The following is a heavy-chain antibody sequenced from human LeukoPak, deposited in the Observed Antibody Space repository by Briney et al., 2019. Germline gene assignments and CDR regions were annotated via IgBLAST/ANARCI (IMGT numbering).Heavy chain of an antibody. D-gene: IGHD2-2*01. CDR3: ARVEDIVVVPAAIDY. V-gene: IGHV3-21*01. J-gene: IGHJ4*02. CDR2: ISSSSSYI. CDR1: GFTFSSYS. Sequence: GGSLRLSCSASGFTFSSYSMNWVRQAPGKGLEWVSSISSSSSYIYYADSVKGRFTISRDNAKNSLYLQMNSLRAEDTAVYYCARVEDIVVVPAAIDYWGQGTLVTVSS.